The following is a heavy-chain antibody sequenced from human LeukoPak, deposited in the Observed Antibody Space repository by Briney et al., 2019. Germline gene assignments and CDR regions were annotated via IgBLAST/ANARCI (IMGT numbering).Heavy chain of an antibody. J-gene: IGHJ4*02. CDR1: GFTFSSYV. CDR2: FTSSGDGT. Sequence: PGGPLRLSCTASGFTFSSYVMRWVRKAPGKGLEWVSSFTSSGDGTYYADSVKCRFTISRDNSKNTLYLQMNRLRAGDTAVYYCAKRSSGNYYFDNWGQGTLVTVSS. V-gene: IGHV3-23*01. CDR3: AKRSSGNYYFDN. D-gene: IGHD3-22*01.